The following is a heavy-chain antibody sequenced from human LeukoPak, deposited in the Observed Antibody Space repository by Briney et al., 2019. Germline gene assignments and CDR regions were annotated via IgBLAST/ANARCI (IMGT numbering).Heavy chain of an antibody. J-gene: IGHJ4*02. D-gene: IGHD2-21*02. CDR2: IRTKANSYAT. CDR3: ASHPEGLCGGDCYN. CDR1: GFTFSGST. V-gene: IGHV3-73*01. Sequence: GGSLRLSCAASGFTFSGSTIHWVRQASGKGLKWVGLIRTKANSYATAYAASVKGRFTISRDDSKNRAYLQMNSLKTEDTAEYYCASHPEGLCGGDCYNWGQGTLVTVSS.